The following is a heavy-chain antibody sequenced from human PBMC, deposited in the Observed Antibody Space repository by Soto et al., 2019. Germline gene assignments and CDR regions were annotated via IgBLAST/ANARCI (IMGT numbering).Heavy chain of an antibody. D-gene: IGHD2-21*02. CDR1: GFTFSSYA. Sequence: EVQLLESGGGLVQPGGSLRLSCAASGFTFSSYAMSWVRQAPGKGLAWVSTISGGGDGTYYAYSLKGRFTISRDNYRNTVYLQMNSLRSKDTAVYYCAKKGLASCKTYCMGGDCHYAFDLWGQGTIVTVSS. J-gene: IGHJ3*01. CDR2: ISGGGDGT. V-gene: IGHV3-23*01. CDR3: AKKGLASCKTYCMGGDCHYAFDL.